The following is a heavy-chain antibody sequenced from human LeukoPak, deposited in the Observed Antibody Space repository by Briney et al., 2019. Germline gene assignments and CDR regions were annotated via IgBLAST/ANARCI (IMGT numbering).Heavy chain of an antibody. Sequence: SETLSLTCTVSGGSISSYYWSWIRQPPGKGLEWIGYIYYSGSTNYNPSLKSRVTISVDTSKNQFSLKLSSVTAADTAVYYCARYLRQLVPDYWGQGTLVTVSS. V-gene: IGHV4-59*01. CDR2: IYYSGST. D-gene: IGHD6-6*01. CDR3: ARYLRQLVPDY. J-gene: IGHJ4*02. CDR1: GGSISSYY.